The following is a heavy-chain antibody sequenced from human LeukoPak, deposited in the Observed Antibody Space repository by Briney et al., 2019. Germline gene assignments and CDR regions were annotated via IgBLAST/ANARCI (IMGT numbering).Heavy chain of an antibody. CDR2: IYYSGST. Sequence: SETLSLTCTVSGGTLISGGYYGSWIWQPPGKGLEWIGYIYYSGSTTYHPSLKSRVTISENPSKNKSALTLNSLTAADTAVYYCARVPISTTARGYFDYWGQGTLVTVSS. CDR3: ARVPISTTARGYFDY. D-gene: IGHD4-17*01. V-gene: IGHV4-61*08. J-gene: IGHJ4*02. CDR1: GGTLISGGYY.